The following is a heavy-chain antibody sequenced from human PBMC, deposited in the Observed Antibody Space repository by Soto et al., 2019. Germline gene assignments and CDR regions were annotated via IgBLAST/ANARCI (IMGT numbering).Heavy chain of an antibody. J-gene: IGHJ4*02. CDR2: ISAHNGNT. D-gene: IGHD1-1*01. CDR1: GYAFTTYG. CDR3: ARGRYGDY. Sequence: QVHLVQSGAEVKKPGASVKVSCQGSGYAFTTYGITWVRQAHGQGIEWMGWISAHNGNTNYARKLQGRVTVTRDTSTSTAYMELRCLRYDDTAVYYCARGRYGDYWGQGALVTVSS. V-gene: IGHV1-18*01.